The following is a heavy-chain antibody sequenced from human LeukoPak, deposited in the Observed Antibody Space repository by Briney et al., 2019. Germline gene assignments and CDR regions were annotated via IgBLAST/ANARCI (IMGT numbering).Heavy chain of an antibody. D-gene: IGHD5-12*01. CDR2: ISSSSSYI. CDR3: ARDGATFSGYDWYYYMDV. CDR1: GFTFSSYS. J-gene: IGHJ6*03. V-gene: IGHV3-21*01. Sequence: GGSLRLSCAASGFTFSSYSMNWVRQAPGKGLEWVSSISSSSSYIYYADSVKGRFTISRDNAKNSLYLQMNSLRAEDTAVYYCARDGATFSGYDWYYYMDVWGKGTTVTVSS.